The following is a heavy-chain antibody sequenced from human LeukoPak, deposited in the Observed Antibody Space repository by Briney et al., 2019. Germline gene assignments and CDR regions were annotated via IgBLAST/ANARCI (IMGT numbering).Heavy chain of an antibody. CDR2: IKQDGGAK. Sequence: GGSLRLSCAASGFTFSNYWMSWVRQAPGKGLGWVANIKQDGGAKYYVDSVKGRFTISRDNAKNSLYLQMNSLRAEDTAVYYCARDGSSDFDYWGQGTLVTVSS. CDR3: ARDGSSDFDY. D-gene: IGHD1-26*01. J-gene: IGHJ4*02. V-gene: IGHV3-7*01. CDR1: GFTFSNYW.